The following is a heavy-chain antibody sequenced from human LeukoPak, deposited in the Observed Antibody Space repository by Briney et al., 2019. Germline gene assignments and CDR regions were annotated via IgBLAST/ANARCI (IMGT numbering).Heavy chain of an antibody. J-gene: IGHJ3*02. D-gene: IGHD3-22*01. V-gene: IGHV4-59*12. CDR2: IYYSGNT. CDR3: ARVSHYYDSSGYSADAFDI. Sequence: SETLSLTCTVSGGSLSSYYWSWIRQPPGKGLEWIGYIYYSGNTNYNPSLKSRVTISVDTSKNQFSLKLSSVTAADTAVYYCARVSHYYDSSGYSADAFDIWGQGTMVTVSS. CDR1: GGSLSSYY.